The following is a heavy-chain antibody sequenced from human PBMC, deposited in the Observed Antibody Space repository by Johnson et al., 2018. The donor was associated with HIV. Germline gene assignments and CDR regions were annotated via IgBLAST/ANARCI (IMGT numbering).Heavy chain of an antibody. CDR2: ISWNSGSL. V-gene: IGHV3-9*01. CDR3: ATLPGDIVVVPAAQPYDAFDI. D-gene: IGHD2-2*01. J-gene: IGHJ3*02. Sequence: VQLVESGGGLVKPGGSLRLSCAAYGFTFDDYAMHWVRQTPGKGLEWVSGISWNSGSLGYADSVKGRFTISRDNSKNTLYLQMNSLRAEDTAVYYCATLPGDIVVVPAAQPYDAFDIWGQGTMVTVSS. CDR1: GFTFDDYA.